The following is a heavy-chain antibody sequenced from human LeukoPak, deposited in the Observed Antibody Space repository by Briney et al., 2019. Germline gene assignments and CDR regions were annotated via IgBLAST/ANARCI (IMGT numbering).Heavy chain of an antibody. J-gene: IGHJ4*02. D-gene: IGHD3-10*01. V-gene: IGHV3-23*01. Sequence: GGSLRLSCAASRFTFSSHAMSWVRQAPGKGLEWVSAISASGDNTYYADSVKGRFTISRDNSKNTLYLQMNSLRAEDTAVYYCAKEFVYYGSGPFDYWGQGTLVTVSS. CDR2: ISASGDNT. CDR3: AKEFVYYGSGPFDY. CDR1: RFTFSSHA.